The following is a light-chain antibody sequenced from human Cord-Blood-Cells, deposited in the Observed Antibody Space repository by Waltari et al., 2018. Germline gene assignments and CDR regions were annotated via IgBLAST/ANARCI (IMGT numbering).Light chain of an antibody. Sequence: SYELTQPPSVSVSPGQTASITCSGDKLGDKYACWYQQKPGQAPVLVIYQDRKRPSGIPGRFSGSNSGKTATFNISGNPAMEGADYYCQAWDSSTVVFGGGTKLTVL. CDR3: QAWDSSTVV. J-gene: IGLJ2*01. CDR2: QDR. V-gene: IGLV3-1*01. CDR1: KLGDKY.